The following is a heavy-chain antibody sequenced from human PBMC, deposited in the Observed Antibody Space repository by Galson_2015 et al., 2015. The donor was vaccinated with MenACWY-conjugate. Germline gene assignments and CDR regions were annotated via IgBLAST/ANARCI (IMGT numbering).Heavy chain of an antibody. V-gene: IGHV3-30*01. Sequence: SLRLSCAASGFTFTSHALHWVRQAPGKGLQWVAVISSDTTGKFYAESVRGRFSISRDNYKNTVSLQMNSLRRDDTALYHCVRAAYAGAWEAFDPWGQRALVTVSS. CDR2: ISSDTTGK. CDR3: VRAAYAGAWEAFDP. CDR1: GFTFTSHA. J-gene: IGHJ5*02. D-gene: IGHD2-8*01.